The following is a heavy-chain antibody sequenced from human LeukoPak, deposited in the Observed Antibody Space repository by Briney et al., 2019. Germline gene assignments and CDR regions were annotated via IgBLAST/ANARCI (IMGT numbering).Heavy chain of an antibody. V-gene: IGHV3-30*18. D-gene: IGHD6-13*01. Sequence: GGSLRLSCAASGFTFSGYEMNWVRQAPGKGLEWVAVISYDGSNKYYADSVKGRFTISRDNSKNTLYLQMNSLRAEDTAVYYCAKDGYSCSWGLNWGQGTLHSLSS. CDR1: GFTFSGYE. J-gene: IGHJ4*02. CDR3: AKDGYSCSWGLN. CDR2: ISYDGSNK.